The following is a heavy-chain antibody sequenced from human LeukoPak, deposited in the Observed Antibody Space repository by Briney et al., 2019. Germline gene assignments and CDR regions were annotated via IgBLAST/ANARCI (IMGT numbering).Heavy chain of an antibody. CDR1: GGTFNNYA. CDR3: ATNYHLLQHKNAFDI. Sequence: SVKVSCKASGGTFNNYAFSWVRQAPGQGLEWMGGIIPMSGSANYAQKFQGRVTISADDSTNTGYMELSSLRSEDTAMYYCATNYHLLQHKNAFDIWGQGTMVTVSS. CDR2: IIPMSGSA. D-gene: IGHD2-2*01. J-gene: IGHJ3*02. V-gene: IGHV1-69*13.